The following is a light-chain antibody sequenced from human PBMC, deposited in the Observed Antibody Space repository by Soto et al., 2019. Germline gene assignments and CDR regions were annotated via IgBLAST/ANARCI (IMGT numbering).Light chain of an antibody. V-gene: IGKV1-33*01. Sequence: DIQMTQSPATLSGSVGDRVTITFRASQTISSWLAWYQQKPGKAPKLLSYDVSKLETGVPSRVSGSGSGTDFTFTISSLQPEDIATYFCQQYDDLPITFGQGTRLEIK. J-gene: IGKJ5*01. CDR1: QTISSW. CDR2: DVS. CDR3: QQYDDLPIT.